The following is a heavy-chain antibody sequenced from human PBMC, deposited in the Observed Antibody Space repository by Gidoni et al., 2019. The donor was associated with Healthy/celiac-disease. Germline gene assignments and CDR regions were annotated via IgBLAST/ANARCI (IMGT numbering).Heavy chain of an antibody. CDR2: IYTSGST. CDR3: ARVAYYYYYGMDV. Sequence: QVQLQESGPGLVKPSQTLSLTCTVSGGSLRSGSYYWSWIRQPAGKGLEWIGRIYTSGSTNYNPSLKSRVTISVDTSKNQFSLKLSSVTAADTAVYYCARVAYYYYYGMDVWGQGTTVTVSS. J-gene: IGHJ6*02. V-gene: IGHV4-61*02. CDR1: GGSLRSGSYY.